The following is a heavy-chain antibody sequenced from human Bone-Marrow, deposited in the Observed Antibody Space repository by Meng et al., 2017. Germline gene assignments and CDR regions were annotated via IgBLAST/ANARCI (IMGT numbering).Heavy chain of an antibody. Sequence: GESLKISCAASGFTFTCCALHWVRQAPGKGLEWVTAISYDGSDKYYADSVKGRFTISRDNSKNTVYLQMNSLRAEDTAVYYCARNGVTEFFDYWGQGTVVTGSS. CDR1: GFTFTCCA. V-gene: IGHV3-30*04. D-gene: IGHD2-21*02. CDR3: ARNGVTEFFDY. CDR2: ISYDGSDK. J-gene: IGHJ4*02.